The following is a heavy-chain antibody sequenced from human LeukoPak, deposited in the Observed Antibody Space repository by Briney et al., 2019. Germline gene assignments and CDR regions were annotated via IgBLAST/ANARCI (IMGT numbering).Heavy chain of an antibody. CDR2: IHPEGNEK. Sequence: PGGSLRLSWALYGFSFTNFWMSWVRQAPGRVLEWVANIHPEGNEKYHVESVKGRFTISRDNTKNLLFLQMNGLRVEDTAVYYCARGDAFSGDHWGQGALVTVSS. V-gene: IGHV3-7*04. CDR1: GFSFTNFW. CDR3: ARGDAFSGDH. J-gene: IGHJ4*02.